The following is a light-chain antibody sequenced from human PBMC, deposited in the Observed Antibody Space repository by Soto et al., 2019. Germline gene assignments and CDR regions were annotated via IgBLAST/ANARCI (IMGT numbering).Light chain of an antibody. CDR2: EVS. CDR3: SSYAGSNNLGV. V-gene: IGLV2-8*01. J-gene: IGLJ2*01. CDR1: SSDVGGYNY. Sequence: QSALTQPPSASGSPGQSVTISCTGTSSDVGGYNYVSWYQQHPAKAPKLMIYEVSKRPSGVPDRFSGSKSGNTASLTVSGLQAEDEADYYCSSYAGSNNLGVFGGGTKLPS.